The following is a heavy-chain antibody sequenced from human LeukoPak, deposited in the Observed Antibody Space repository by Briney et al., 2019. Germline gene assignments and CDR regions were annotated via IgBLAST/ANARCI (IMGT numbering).Heavy chain of an antibody. D-gene: IGHD5-24*01. CDR1: GYTFTGYY. Sequence: ASVKVSCKASGYTFTGYYMHWVRQAPGQGLEWMGRINPNSGGTNYAQKFQGRVTMTRDTSISTAYMELSRLRSDDTAVYYCAKTHSMATIRPGFDYWGQGTLVTVSS. V-gene: IGHV1-2*06. J-gene: IGHJ4*02. CDR3: AKTHSMATIRPGFDY. CDR2: INPNSGGT.